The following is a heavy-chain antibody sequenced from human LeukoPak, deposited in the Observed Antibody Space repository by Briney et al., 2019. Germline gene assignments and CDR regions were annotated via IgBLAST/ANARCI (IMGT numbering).Heavy chain of an antibody. V-gene: IGHV3-23*01. CDR2: VRGSGGYT. CDR1: GFTFSSYA. J-gene: IGHJ4*02. CDR3: AKDRPNYYDSSGHYYRRDGDY. Sequence: GGSLRLSCAASGFTFSSYAMSWVRQAPGMGLEWVSSVRGSGGYTYYAGSVKGRFTISRDNSKNTLYLQMNSLRAEDTAIYYCAKDRPNYYDSSGHYYRRDGDYWGQGTLVTVSS. D-gene: IGHD3-22*01.